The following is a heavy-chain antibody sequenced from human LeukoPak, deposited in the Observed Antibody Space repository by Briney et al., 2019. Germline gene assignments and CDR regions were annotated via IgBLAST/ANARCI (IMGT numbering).Heavy chain of an antibody. V-gene: IGHV3-11*01. CDR1: GFTFSDHY. CDR2: ISTGDTAI. CDR3: ARAHYYFGSRHPYYFDS. D-gene: IGHD3-10*01. J-gene: IGHJ4*02. Sequence: GGSLRLSCAASGFTFSDHYMSWIRQAPGKGLEWISYISTGDTAIFYADSVKGRFTISRDNAKDSLYLQMSSLRAEDTAAYYCARAHYYFGSRHPYYFDSWGQGTLVTVSS.